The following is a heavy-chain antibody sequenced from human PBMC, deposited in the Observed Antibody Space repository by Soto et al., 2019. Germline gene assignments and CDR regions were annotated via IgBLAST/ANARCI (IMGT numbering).Heavy chain of an antibody. D-gene: IGHD2-15*01. J-gene: IGHJ6*02. CDR3: APLSVSLSGPYGIHV. CDR1: GYSVTSSAYY. V-gene: IGHV4-39*01. CDR2: MFYSGLT. Sequence: PXETLSRTCSVSGYSVTSSAYYWAWIRQPPGKGLEWIGSMFYSGLTYYNPSLKSRVTLSVDTSKNQFSVRLNSVTAADTAVYYCAPLSVSLSGPYGIHVWGQGTTVTVSS.